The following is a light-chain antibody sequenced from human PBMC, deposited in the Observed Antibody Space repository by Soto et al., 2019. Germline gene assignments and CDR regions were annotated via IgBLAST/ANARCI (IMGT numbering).Light chain of an antibody. Sequence: EIVLTQSPATLSLSPGERATLSCRASQSVRRYLAWYQQKPGQAPRLLIYSASNRATGIPDRFSGSGSGTDFTLTISRLEPEDFAVYYCQQYGSSGTFGQGTKVEIK. CDR3: QQYGSSGT. J-gene: IGKJ1*01. CDR1: QSVRRY. V-gene: IGKV3-20*01. CDR2: SAS.